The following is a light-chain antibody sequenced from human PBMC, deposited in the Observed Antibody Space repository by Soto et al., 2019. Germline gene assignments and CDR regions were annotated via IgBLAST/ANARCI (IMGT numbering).Light chain of an antibody. V-gene: IGKV3-15*01. CDR2: GAS. J-gene: IGKJ3*01. CDR1: QSVSSD. Sequence: EIVMTQSPATLSVSPGERATLSCRASQSVSSDLAWYQQIPGQAPRLLIYGASTRATGIPARFSGSGSGTEVTLTISSLQSEDIGIYYCQQYDSWTYTFGPGSKVHFK. CDR3: QQYDSWTYT.